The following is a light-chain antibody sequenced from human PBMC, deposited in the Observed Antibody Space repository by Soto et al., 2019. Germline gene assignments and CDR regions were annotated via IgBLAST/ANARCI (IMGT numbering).Light chain of an antibody. CDR2: GVN. V-gene: IGLV2-18*01. CDR3: SVYTRTSTYV. CDR1: VNDVTAYYR. J-gene: IGLJ1*01. Sequence: QSVLTQPPSVSGSPGQSVTISCSGTVNDVTAYYRVSWYQQTPGTAPKLLIYGVNNRPSGVPDRFSGSRSGNTASLTISGLQAEDEADYYCSVYTRTSTYVFGTGTKVTVL.